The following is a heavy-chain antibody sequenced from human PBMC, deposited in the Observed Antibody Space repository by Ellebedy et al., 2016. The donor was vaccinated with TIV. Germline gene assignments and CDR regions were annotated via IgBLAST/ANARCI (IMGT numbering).Heavy chain of an antibody. V-gene: IGHV4-59*11. Sequence: SETLSLTXTVSGASFSSHYWSWIRQPPGKGLEWIGHISSGGTTKYNPSLKSRLVMSVHTSKNQFSLNLTSVTAADTAVYYCATWPPGAFDHWGQGALVTVSS. CDR2: ISSGGTT. CDR1: GASFSSHY. CDR3: ATWPPGAFDH. J-gene: IGHJ4*02.